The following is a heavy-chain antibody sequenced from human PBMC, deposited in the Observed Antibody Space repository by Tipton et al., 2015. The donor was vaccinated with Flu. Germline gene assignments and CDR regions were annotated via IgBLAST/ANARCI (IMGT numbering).Heavy chain of an antibody. CDR2: IFHTGST. J-gene: IGHJ5*02. Sequence: TLSLTCAVSGDSIRSDYYWGWIRQPPGKGLEWIGNIFHTGSTYHNPSLKSRVTISINTSKNQFSLKVFSVTAADTAVYYCARVVYDFWSGYGDWFDPWGQGTLVTVSS. D-gene: IGHD3-3*01. CDR1: GDSIRSDYY. CDR3: ARVVYDFWSGYGDWFDP. V-gene: IGHV4-38-2*01.